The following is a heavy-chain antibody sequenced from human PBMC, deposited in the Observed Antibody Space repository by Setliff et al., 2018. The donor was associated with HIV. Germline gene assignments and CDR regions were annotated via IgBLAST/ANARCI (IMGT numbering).Heavy chain of an antibody. CDR1: GGSFSGYY. CDR2: INHSGSA. Sequence: PSETLSLTCAVYGGSFSGYYWSWIRQSPGKGLEWIGEINHSGSANYNPSLKSRVTTSVDTSKNQFSVKLTSVTAADTAVYYCARGYEGSSPGGAFDIWGQGTTVTV. J-gene: IGHJ3*02. CDR3: ARGYEGSSPGGAFDI. V-gene: IGHV4-34*01. D-gene: IGHD6-6*01.